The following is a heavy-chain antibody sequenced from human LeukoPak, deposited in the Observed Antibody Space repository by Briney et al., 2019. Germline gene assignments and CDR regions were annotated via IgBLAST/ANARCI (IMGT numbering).Heavy chain of an antibody. CDR1: GFTFSSYG. J-gene: IGHJ4*02. CDR3: AKDMGYSSSSGMGFDY. CDR2: ISYDGSNK. Sequence: GGSLRLSCAASGFTFSSYGMQWVRQAPGKGLEWVAVISYDGSNKYYADSVKGRFTISRDNSKNTLYLQMNSLRAEDTAVYYCAKDMGYSSSSGMGFDYWGQGTLVTVSS. V-gene: IGHV3-30*18. D-gene: IGHD6-6*01.